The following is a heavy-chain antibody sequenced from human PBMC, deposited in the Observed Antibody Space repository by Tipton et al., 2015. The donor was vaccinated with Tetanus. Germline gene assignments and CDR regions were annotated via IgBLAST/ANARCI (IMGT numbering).Heavy chain of an antibody. V-gene: IGHV3-7*01. CDR2: IKRDGSEQ. J-gene: IGHJ4*02. CDR1: GFPFMTYW. CDR3: ARVRGYCSSTTCSGIDY. Sequence: GSLRLSCAASGFPFMTYWMTWVRQAPGKGLEWVANIKRDGSEQHYVDSVKGRFTISRDNAGNSLYLQMNSLRAEDTAVYYCARVRGYCSSTTCSGIDYWGQGTLVTVSS. D-gene: IGHD2-2*01.